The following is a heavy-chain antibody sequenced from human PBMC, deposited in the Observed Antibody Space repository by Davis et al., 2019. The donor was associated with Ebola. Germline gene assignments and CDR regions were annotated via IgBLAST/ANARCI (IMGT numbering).Heavy chain of an antibody. CDR3: ARSLRGVRAYLDWFDP. J-gene: IGHJ5*02. CDR1: GFSLSTEGMA. Sequence: SGPTLVKPTQTLTLTCTVSGFSLSTEGMAVSWIRQPPGKAPEWLALIDREDDKYYTSSLKARLTISKDASKDQVVLTMTNMDPADTATYYCARSLRGVRAYLDWFDPWGQGTLVTVSS. CDR2: IDREDDK. D-gene: IGHD2-21*01. V-gene: IGHV2-70*12.